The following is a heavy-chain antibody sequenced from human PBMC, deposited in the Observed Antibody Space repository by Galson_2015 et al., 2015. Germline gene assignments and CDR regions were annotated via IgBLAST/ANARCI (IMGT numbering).Heavy chain of an antibody. CDR3: ARKDHGTGSLDV. V-gene: IGHV5-51*01. Sequence: QSGAEVKKPGVSLKISCKSSGYSFATYWIAWVRQMPGKGPEWMGVLYPDDSDIRYNPSFRGHVTLSVDKSINTAYLQWSSLKASDTAMYYCARKDHGTGSLDVWGQGTTVTVSS. CDR1: GYSFATYW. CDR2: LYPDDSDI. J-gene: IGHJ6*02. D-gene: IGHD3-10*01.